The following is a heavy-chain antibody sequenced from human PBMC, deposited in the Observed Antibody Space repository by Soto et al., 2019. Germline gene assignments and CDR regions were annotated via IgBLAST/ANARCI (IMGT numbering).Heavy chain of an antibody. J-gene: IGHJ5*02. Sequence: SETLSLTCPLSAASISSYYCRWVRQPPGKRMEWIVYIYYSESTNYNPSLKSRVTISVDTSKNQFSLKLSSVTAADTAVYYCAGRITMVRGVIGWFDPWGQGTLVTVS. V-gene: IGHV4-59*01. CDR2: IYYSEST. CDR1: AASISSYY. D-gene: IGHD3-10*01. CDR3: AGRITMVRGVIGWFDP.